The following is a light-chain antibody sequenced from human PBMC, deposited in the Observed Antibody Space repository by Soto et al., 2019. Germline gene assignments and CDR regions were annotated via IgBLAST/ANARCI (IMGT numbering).Light chain of an antibody. V-gene: IGKV1-8*01. J-gene: IGKJ4*01. CDR1: QGITSY. CDR3: QQTYSYPLA. Sequence: AIQMTQSPSSLSASIGDRVTISCRASQGITSYLAWYQKKPGKAPKLLIYAASTLQSGVPSRFSGSGSGTDFTLTISSLQPEDFATYYCQQTYSYPLAFGGGTKVDIK. CDR2: AAS.